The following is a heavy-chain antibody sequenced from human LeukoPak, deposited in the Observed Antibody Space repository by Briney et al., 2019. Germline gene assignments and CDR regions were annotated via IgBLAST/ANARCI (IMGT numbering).Heavy chain of an antibody. J-gene: IGHJ6*02. CDR3: ARDIVVVPAAIRYYGMDV. V-gene: IGHV3-30*03. D-gene: IGHD2-2*02. Sequence: GRSLRLSCAASGFTFSSYGMHWVRQAPGKGLEWVAVISYDGSNKYYADSVKGRFTISRDNSKNTLYLQMNSLRAEDTAVYYCARDIVVVPAAIRYYGMDVWGQGTTVTVSS. CDR1: GFTFSSYG. CDR2: ISYDGSNK.